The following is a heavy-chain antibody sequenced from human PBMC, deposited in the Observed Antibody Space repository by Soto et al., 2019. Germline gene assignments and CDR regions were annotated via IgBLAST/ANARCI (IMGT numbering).Heavy chain of an antibody. J-gene: IGHJ6*02. V-gene: IGHV3-23*01. CDR3: AKDKYSSRLNYYYGMDV. D-gene: IGHD6-13*01. Sequence: GGSLRLSCAASGFTFSSYAMSWVRQAPGKGLEWVSAISGSGGSTYYADSVKGRFTISRANSKNTLYLQMNSLSAEDTAVYYCAKDKYSSRLNYYYGMDVWGQGTTVTVSS. CDR1: GFTFSSYA. CDR2: ISGSGGST.